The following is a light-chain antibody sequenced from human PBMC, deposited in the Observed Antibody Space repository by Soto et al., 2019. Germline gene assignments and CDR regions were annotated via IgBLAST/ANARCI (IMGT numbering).Light chain of an antibody. V-gene: IGKV1-8*01. CDR2: AAS. CDR3: QQYYSYPWT. CDR1: QDIGRY. J-gene: IGKJ1*01. Sequence: AIRMTQSPSSLSASTGDRVTITCRASQDIGRYVAWYQQKPGKGPKLPIYAASTLQSGVPSRFSGSGSGTDFTLSISYLQSEDFATYHCQQYYSYPWTFGQGTKVDIK.